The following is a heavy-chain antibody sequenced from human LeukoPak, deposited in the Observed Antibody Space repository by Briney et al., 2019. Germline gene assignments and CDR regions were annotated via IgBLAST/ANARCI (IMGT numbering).Heavy chain of an antibody. Sequence: PGGSLRLSCAATGFTFSSYAMTWVRQAPGKGLEWVSAIGGSTYYADSVKGRFTISRDNSENTQYLQMNSLRAEDTAVYYCAKQYSGGWYYFDYWGQGTLVTVSS. CDR2: IGGST. CDR1: GFTFSSYA. V-gene: IGHV3-23*01. D-gene: IGHD6-19*01. J-gene: IGHJ4*02. CDR3: AKQYSGGWYYFDY.